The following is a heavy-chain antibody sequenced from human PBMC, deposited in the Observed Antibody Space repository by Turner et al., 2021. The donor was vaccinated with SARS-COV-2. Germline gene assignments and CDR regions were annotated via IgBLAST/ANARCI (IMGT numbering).Heavy chain of an antibody. J-gene: IGHJ6*02. Sequence: EVQLLEAGGGLVQPGGSLSPSCAASGFPFSSYAMSWVRQAPGKGREWVSAISGSGGSTYYADSVKGRLTISRDNSKNTLYLQMNSLRAEDTAVYYCAKGMGGEQPPSYYYYYGMDVWGQGTTVTVSS. CDR3: AKGMGGEQPPSYYYYYGMDV. V-gene: IGHV3-23*01. D-gene: IGHD1-26*01. CDR1: GFPFSSYA. CDR2: ISGSGGST.